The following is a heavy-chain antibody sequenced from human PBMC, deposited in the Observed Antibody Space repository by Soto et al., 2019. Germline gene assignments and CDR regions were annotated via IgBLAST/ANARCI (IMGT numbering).Heavy chain of an antibody. Sequence: QVQLVQSGAEVKKPGVSVKVSCKASGYTFSTYGISWVRQAPGQGLDWMGWISSYNGDTNYAQKFQGRVTMTTDTSTSTAYMGLRSLKSDDTAGYYCARDGPTPYYYYGLDVWGQGTTVTVSS. J-gene: IGHJ6*02. V-gene: IGHV1-18*01. CDR1: GYTFSTYG. CDR3: ARDGPTPYYYYGLDV. CDR2: ISSYNGDT.